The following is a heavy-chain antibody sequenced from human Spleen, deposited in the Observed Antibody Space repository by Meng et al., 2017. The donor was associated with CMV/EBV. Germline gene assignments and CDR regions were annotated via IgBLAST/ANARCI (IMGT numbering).Heavy chain of an antibody. D-gene: IGHD6-19*01. J-gene: IGHJ1*01. V-gene: IGHV3-30-3*02. CDR3: AKDSSGWYAEYFQH. CDR2: ILYDGSNK. Sequence: QVQLVQSVGEVKKPGASVQVSFKDSGYHFTGSYLKWVRQATGKGLEWVAVILYDGSNKYSADSVKGRFTISRDNYKNTLYLQMNSLRAEDTAVYYCAKDSSGWYAEYFQHWGQGTLVTVSS. CDR1: GYHFTGSY.